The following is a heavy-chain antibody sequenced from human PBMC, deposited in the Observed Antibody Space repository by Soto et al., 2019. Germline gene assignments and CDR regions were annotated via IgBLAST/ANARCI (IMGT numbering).Heavy chain of an antibody. Sequence: TRSLSCTVSGDSISSGCSYWSWIRQHPGKGLEWIGYIYYSGSTYYNPSLKSRVTISVDTSKNQFPLKLSSVTAADTAIYYCARSVFPWGQGTLVTVSS. CDR3: ARSVFP. V-gene: IGHV4-31*03. CDR2: IYYSGST. J-gene: IGHJ5*02. CDR1: GDSISSGCSY.